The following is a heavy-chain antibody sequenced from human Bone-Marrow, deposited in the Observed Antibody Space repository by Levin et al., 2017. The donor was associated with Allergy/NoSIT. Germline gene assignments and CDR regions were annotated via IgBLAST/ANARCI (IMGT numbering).Heavy chain of an antibody. V-gene: IGHV3-30*18. CDR1: GFTFGTYG. D-gene: IGHD3-9*01. J-gene: IGHJ6*02. Sequence: GESLKISCVGSGFTFGTYGMHWVRQAPGKGPEWVAVISFDGSKKYYVDSVKGRFTISRDNSKNTLNLEMNSLRTEDTAVYYCAKVRYGVDWYGGSYYYYNGMDVWGQGTSVIVSS. CDR2: ISFDGSKK. CDR3: AKVRYGVDWYGGSYYYYNGMDV.